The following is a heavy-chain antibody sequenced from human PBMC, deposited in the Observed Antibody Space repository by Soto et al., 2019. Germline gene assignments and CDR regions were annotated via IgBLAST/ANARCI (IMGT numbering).Heavy chain of an antibody. D-gene: IGHD3-22*01. Sequence: SGPTLVNPTQTLTLTCTFSGFSLSTSGMCVSWIRQPPGKALEWLALIDWDDDKYYSTSLKTRLTISMDTSKNQVVLTMTNMDPVDTATYYCARGTRYYYDSSGYYFRDAFDIWGQGTMVTVSS. J-gene: IGHJ3*02. CDR1: GFSLSTSGMC. CDR2: IDWDDDK. V-gene: IGHV2-70*01. CDR3: ARGTRYYYDSSGYYFRDAFDI.